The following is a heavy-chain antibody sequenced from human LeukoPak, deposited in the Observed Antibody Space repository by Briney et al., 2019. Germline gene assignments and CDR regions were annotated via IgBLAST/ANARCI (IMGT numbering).Heavy chain of an antibody. Sequence: GGSLRLSCAASGFTFSHYSMNWVRQAPGKGLEWVSYISSSSTIIYYADSVKGRFTISRDNAKNSLYLQMDNLRAEDTAVYYCATGGDLYCTTANCLPFDYWGQGTLVTVSS. CDR3: ATGGDLYCTTANCLPFDY. CDR2: ISSSSTII. V-gene: IGHV3-48*04. D-gene: IGHD2-8*01. J-gene: IGHJ4*02. CDR1: GFTFSHYS.